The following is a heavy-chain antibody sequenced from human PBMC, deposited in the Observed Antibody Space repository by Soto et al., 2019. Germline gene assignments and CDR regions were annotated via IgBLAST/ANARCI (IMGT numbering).Heavy chain of an antibody. CDR2: IIPILGIA. J-gene: IGHJ4*02. Sequence: SGKVSCKASGGTFSSYTISWVRQAPGQGLEWMGRIIPILGIANYAQKFQGRVTITADKSTSTAYMELSSLRSEDTAVYYCARSDILTDYYFDYWGQGTLVTVS. CDR1: GGTFSSYT. D-gene: IGHD3-9*01. V-gene: IGHV1-69*02. CDR3: ARSDILTDYYFDY.